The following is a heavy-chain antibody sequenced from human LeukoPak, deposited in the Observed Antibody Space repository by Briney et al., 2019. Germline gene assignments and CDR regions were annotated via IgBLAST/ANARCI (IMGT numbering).Heavy chain of an antibody. Sequence: GGSLRLSCVASGFPFRSYAMTWVRQAPGKGLEWVAVISYDGSKKYYADSVKGRFTISRDNSKNTLYLQMNSLRAEGTAVYYCAKEGYNMGFDYWGQGTLVTVSS. D-gene: IGHD1-14*01. CDR3: AKEGYNMGFDY. CDR2: ISYDGSKK. CDR1: GFPFRSYA. V-gene: IGHV3-30*18. J-gene: IGHJ4*02.